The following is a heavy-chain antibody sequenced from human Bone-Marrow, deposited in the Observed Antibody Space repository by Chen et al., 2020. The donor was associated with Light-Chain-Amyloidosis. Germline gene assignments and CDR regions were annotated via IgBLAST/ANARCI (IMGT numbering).Heavy chain of an antibody. CDR2: ISGSGGST. J-gene: IGHJ4*02. CDR1: GFTFSSYA. D-gene: IGHD2-15*01. V-gene: IGHV3-23*01. Sequence: EVQLLESGGGLEQPGGSLRLYCAASGFTFSSYAMSWVRQAPGKGLEWVSAISGSGGSTYYADSVKGRFTISRDNSKNTLYLQMNSLRAEDTAVYYCAKDHREYCSGGSCYSGYWGQGTLVTVSS. CDR3: AKDHREYCSGGSCYSGY.